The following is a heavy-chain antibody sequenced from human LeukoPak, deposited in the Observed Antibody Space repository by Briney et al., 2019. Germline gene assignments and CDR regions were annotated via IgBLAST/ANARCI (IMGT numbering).Heavy chain of an antibody. CDR1: GGSISSYY. V-gene: IGHV4-59*01. Sequence: PSETLSLTCTVSGGSISSYYWSWIRQPPGKGLEWIGYIYYSGSTNYNPSLKSRVTISVDTSKNQFSLKLSSVTAADTAVYYCARAIAAAGHRVAIFDYWGQGTLVTVSS. J-gene: IGHJ4*02. D-gene: IGHD6-13*01. CDR2: IYYSGST. CDR3: ARAIAAAGHRVAIFDY.